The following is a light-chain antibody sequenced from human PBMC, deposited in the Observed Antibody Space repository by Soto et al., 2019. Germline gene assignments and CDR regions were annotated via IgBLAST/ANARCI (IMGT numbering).Light chain of an antibody. Sequence: QSALTQPASVSGSPGQSITISCTGTNSDVGGYNYVSWYQQHPGKAPKLMIYDVSNRPSGVSNRFSGSKSGNTASLTISGLQAEDEADYYCTSYTSASTQVFGGGTKVTV. CDR1: NSDVGGYNY. CDR3: TSYTSASTQV. CDR2: DVS. V-gene: IGLV2-14*01. J-gene: IGLJ2*01.